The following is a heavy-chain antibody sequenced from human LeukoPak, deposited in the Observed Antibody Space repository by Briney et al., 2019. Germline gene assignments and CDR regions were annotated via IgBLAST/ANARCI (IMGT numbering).Heavy chain of an antibody. CDR1: GFTFSNAW. D-gene: IGHD3-22*01. V-gene: IGHV3-15*01. J-gene: IGHJ4*02. CDR3: TSSNYDSSGYYSY. CDR2: IKSKTDGGTT. Sequence: PGGSLRLSCAASGFTFSNAWMSWVRQAPGKGLEWVGRIKSKTDGGTTDYAAPVKGRFIISRDDSKNTLYLQMNSLKIEDTAVYYCTSSNYDSSGYYSYWGQGTLVTVSS.